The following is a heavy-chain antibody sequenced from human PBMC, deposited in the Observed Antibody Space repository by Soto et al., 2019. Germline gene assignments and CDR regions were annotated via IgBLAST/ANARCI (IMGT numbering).Heavy chain of an antibody. D-gene: IGHD3-16*02. J-gene: IGHJ6*02. CDR1: GGSISSSNW. Sequence: QVQLQESGPGLVKPSGTLSLTCAVSGGSISSSNWWSWVRQPPGKGLEWIGEIYHSGSTNYNPSLKSRVTISVDKSKNQISLKLSSVTAADTAVYYCAREPPLYDYVWGSYLPYYYGMDVWGQGTTVTVSS. CDR2: IYHSGST. V-gene: IGHV4-4*02. CDR3: AREPPLYDYVWGSYLPYYYGMDV.